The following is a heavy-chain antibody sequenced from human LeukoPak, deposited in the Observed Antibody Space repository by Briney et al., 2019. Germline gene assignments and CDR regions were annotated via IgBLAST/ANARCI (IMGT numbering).Heavy chain of an antibody. Sequence: GGSLRLSCATSGFTVSSNHMSWVRQAPGKGLEWVAIIYAAGGTDYADSVKDRFIISRDNAKNSLYLQMNSLRADDTALYYCARAFVPTVGAYDYWGQGTLVTVSS. CDR1: GFTVSSNH. CDR3: ARAFVPTVGAYDY. CDR2: IYAAGGT. D-gene: IGHD1-26*01. V-gene: IGHV3-66*01. J-gene: IGHJ4*02.